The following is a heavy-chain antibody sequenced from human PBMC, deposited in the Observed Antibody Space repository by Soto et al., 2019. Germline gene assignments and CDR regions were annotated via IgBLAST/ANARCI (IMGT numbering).Heavy chain of an antibody. V-gene: IGHV3-15*07. Sequence: GGSLRLSCAASGFTFSNAWMNWVRQAPGKGLEWVGRIKSKTDGGTTDYAAPVKGRFTISRDDSKNTLYLQMNSLKTEDTAVYYFTTDLYYYDSSGYVYWFDPWGQGTLVTVSS. CDR1: GFTFSNAW. J-gene: IGHJ5*02. D-gene: IGHD3-22*01. CDR2: IKSKTDGGTT. CDR3: TTDLYYYDSSGYVYWFDP.